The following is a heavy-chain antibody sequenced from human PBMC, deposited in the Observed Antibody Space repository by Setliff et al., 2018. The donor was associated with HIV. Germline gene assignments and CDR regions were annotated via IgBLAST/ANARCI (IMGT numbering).Heavy chain of an antibody. CDR2: MSYDGNNK. J-gene: IGHJ4*02. CDR1: GFIFSSYA. V-gene: IGHV3-30*07. CDR3: ARDSPLSHFDY. Sequence: PGGSLRLSCAASGFIFSSYAMHWVRQAPGKGLEWVAVMSYDGNNKYYADSVKGRFTISRDNSKNTLYLQMNSLRPEDTAVYYCARDSPLSHFDYWGQGILVTVSS.